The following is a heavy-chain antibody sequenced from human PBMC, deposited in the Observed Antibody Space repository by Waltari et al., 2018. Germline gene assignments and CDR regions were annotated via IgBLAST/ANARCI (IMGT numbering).Heavy chain of an antibody. J-gene: IGHJ4*02. V-gene: IGHV3-48*02. CDR1: STYS. D-gene: IGHD4-17*01. Sequence: STYSMKWVRQAPGKGLEWISYIKSTGSTIHYADSVKGRFTISRDNAKNSLYLQMNSLRDEDTAVYYCARGLGDYTYWGQGTLVTVSS. CDR3: ARGLGDYTY. CDR2: IKSTGSTI.